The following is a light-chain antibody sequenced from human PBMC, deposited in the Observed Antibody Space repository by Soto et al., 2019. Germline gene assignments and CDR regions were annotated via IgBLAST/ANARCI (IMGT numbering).Light chain of an antibody. V-gene: IGKV1-5*03. Sequence: DIQMTQSPSTLPASIGDRVTITRRDSQSISVWLAWYRQKPGQAPGVLISQASTLERGDPSRFSGRGSGTEFTLSISSRQPDDASTYYCQQYSSFPHSLGGGTKVEI. CDR1: QSISVW. CDR2: QAS. J-gene: IGKJ4*01. CDR3: QQYSSFPHS.